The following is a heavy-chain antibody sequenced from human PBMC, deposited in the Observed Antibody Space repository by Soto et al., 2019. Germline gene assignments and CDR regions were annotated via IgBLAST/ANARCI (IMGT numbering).Heavy chain of an antibody. CDR1: GYTFTSYY. CDR2: INPSGGST. J-gene: IGHJ6*02. Sequence: QVQLVQSGAEVKKPGASVKVSCKASGYTFTSYYMHWVRQAPGQGLEWMGIINPSGGSTSYAQKFQGRVTMTRDTSTSTDYMELSSLRSEDTAVYYCARGEPNNYYYDGMDVWGQGTTVTVSS. CDR3: ARGEPNNYYYDGMDV. V-gene: IGHV1-46*01.